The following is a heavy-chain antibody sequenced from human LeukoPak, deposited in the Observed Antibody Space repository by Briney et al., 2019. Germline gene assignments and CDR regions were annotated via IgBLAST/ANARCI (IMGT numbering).Heavy chain of an antibody. CDR3: AREGYSSSWYEIDY. CDR2: IWYDGSNK. Sequence: GGSLRLSCAASGFTFSSYGMHWVRQAPGKGLEWVAVIWYDGSNKYYADSVKGRFTTSRDNSKNTLYLQMNSLRAEDTAVYYCAREGYSSSWYEIDYWGQGTLVTVSS. D-gene: IGHD6-13*01. V-gene: IGHV3-33*08. CDR1: GFTFSSYG. J-gene: IGHJ4*02.